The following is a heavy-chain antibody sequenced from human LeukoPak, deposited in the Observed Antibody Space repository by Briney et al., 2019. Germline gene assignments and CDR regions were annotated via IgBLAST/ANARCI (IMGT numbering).Heavy chain of an antibody. V-gene: IGHV1-18*01. CDR2: ISAYNGNT. D-gene: IGHD3-22*01. CDR1: GYTFTSYG. Sequence: APVKVSCKASGYTFTSYGISWVRQAPGQGLEWMGWISAYNGNTNYAQKLQGRVTMTTDTSTSTAYMELRSLRSDDTAVYYCARDPIYYYDSSGHNQFDYWGQGTLVTVSS. CDR3: ARDPIYYYDSSGHNQFDY. J-gene: IGHJ4*02.